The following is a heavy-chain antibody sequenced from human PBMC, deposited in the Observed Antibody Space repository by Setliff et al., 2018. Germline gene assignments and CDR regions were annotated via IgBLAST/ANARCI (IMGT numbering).Heavy chain of an antibody. D-gene: IGHD2-2*01. J-gene: IGHJ6*03. CDR3: ARSPRPPTSLDYVDV. CDR1: GFTFSRFW. Sequence: GGSLRLSCATSGFTFSRFWMHWVRQVPGKGLVWVSRLHPNGITTRYADSVQGRFTIYRDMAENTLYLQMNNLRAEDTAAYYCARSPRPPTSLDYVDVWGNGTMITVSS. CDR2: LHPNGITT. V-gene: IGHV3-74*01.